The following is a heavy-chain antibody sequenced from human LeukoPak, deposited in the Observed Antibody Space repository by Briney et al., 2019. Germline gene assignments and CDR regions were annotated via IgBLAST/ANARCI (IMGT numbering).Heavy chain of an antibody. CDR1: GFTFGNYA. D-gene: IGHD5-18*01. Sequence: PGGSLRLSCAASGFTFGNYAMHWVRQAPGKGLDWVSLISGDGVSTYYADSVKGRFTISRDNSKNSLYLQMNSLRTEDTALYYCAKDQIQLWSFDYWGQGTLVTVSS. J-gene: IGHJ4*02. V-gene: IGHV3-43*02. CDR3: AKDQIQLWSFDY. CDR2: ISGDGVST.